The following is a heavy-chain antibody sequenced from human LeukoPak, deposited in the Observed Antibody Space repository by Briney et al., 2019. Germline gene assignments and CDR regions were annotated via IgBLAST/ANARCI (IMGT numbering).Heavy chain of an antibody. Sequence: PGGSLRLSCAASGFTFTSFAMSWVRQAPGKGLEWVSTISRSGVATYYANSVKGRFTISRDNSKNTLYLQMNSLRAEDTAVYYCAKPLAVAGLYYFDYWGQGTLVTVSS. CDR1: GFTFTSFA. D-gene: IGHD6-19*01. V-gene: IGHV3-23*01. CDR3: AKPLAVAGLYYFDY. J-gene: IGHJ4*02. CDR2: ISRSGVAT.